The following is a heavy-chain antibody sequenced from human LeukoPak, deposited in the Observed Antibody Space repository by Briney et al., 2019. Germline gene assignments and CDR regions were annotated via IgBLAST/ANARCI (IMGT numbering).Heavy chain of an antibody. V-gene: IGHV3-23*01. Sequence: PPGGSLRLSCAASGFTFSSYAMSWVRQAPGKGLEWVSAISGSGGSTYYADSVKGRFTISRDNSKNTLYLQMNSLRAEDTAVYYCAKNPYNWNHFDYWGQGTLVTVSS. CDR3: AKNPYNWNHFDY. D-gene: IGHD1-20*01. CDR2: ISGSGGST. CDR1: GFTFSSYA. J-gene: IGHJ4*02.